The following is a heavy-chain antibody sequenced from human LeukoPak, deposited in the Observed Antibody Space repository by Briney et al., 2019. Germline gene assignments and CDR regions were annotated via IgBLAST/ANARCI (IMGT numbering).Heavy chain of an antibody. CDR1: GGSLSGYY. J-gene: IGHJ4*02. CDR3: ARDGGSTVGPFDY. V-gene: IGHV4-34*01. CDR2: INHSGST. D-gene: IGHD4-23*01. Sequence: SETLSLTCAVYGGSLSGYYWSWIRQPPGKGLEWIGEINHSGSTNYNPSLKSRVTISVDTSKNQFSLKLSSVTAADTAVYYCARDGGSTVGPFDYWGQGTLVTVSS.